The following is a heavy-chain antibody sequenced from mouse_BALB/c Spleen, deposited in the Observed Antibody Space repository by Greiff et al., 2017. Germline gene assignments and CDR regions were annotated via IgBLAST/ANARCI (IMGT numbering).Heavy chain of an antibody. CDR3: AREANYGSSYFDY. CDR2: ISSGGSYT. V-gene: IGHV5-6*02. D-gene: IGHD1-1*01. CDR1: GFTFSSYG. J-gene: IGHJ2*01. Sequence: DVMLVESGGDLVKPGGSLKLSCAASGFTFSSYGMSWVRQTPDKRLEWVATISSGGSYTYYPDSVKGRFTISRDNAKNTLYLQMSSLKSEDTAMYYCAREANYGSSYFDYWGQGTTLTVSS.